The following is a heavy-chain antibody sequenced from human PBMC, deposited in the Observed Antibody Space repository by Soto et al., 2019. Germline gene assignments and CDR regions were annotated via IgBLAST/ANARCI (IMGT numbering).Heavy chain of an antibody. CDR3: AKDLAADYGMDV. CDR2: ISGSGGST. D-gene: IGHD2-15*01. J-gene: IGHJ6*02. Sequence: PGGSQRLSYAASGFTFSSYAMSWVRQAPGKGLEWVSAISGSGGSTYYADSVKGRFTISRDNSKNTLYLQMNSLGAEDTAVYYCAKDLAADYGMDVWGQGTTVTVSS. V-gene: IGHV3-23*01. CDR1: GFTFSSYA.